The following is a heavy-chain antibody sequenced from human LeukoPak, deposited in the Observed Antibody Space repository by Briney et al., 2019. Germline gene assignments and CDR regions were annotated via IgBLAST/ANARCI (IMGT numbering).Heavy chain of an antibody. V-gene: IGHV4-34*01. Sequence: SETLSLTCAVYGGSFSGYYWSWIRQPPGKGLEWIGEINHSGSTNYNPSLKSRVTISVDTSKNQFSLKLSSVAAADTAVYYCARGITGSYYYYGMDVWGQGTTVTVSS. D-gene: IGHD1-20*01. CDR1: GGSFSGYY. CDR2: INHSGST. CDR3: ARGITGSYYYYGMDV. J-gene: IGHJ6*02.